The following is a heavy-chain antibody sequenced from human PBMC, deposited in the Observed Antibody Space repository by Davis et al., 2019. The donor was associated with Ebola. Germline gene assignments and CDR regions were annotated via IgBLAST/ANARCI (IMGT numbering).Heavy chain of an antibody. D-gene: IGHD2-2*01. Sequence: PSETLSLTCAVYGGSFSGYYWSWIRQPPGKGLEWIGEINHSGSTNYNPSLKSRVTISVDTSKNQFSLKLSSVTAADTAVYYCARALGTVVVPAAIYWFDPWGQGTLVTVSS. CDR1: GGSFSGYY. V-gene: IGHV4-34*01. J-gene: IGHJ5*02. CDR2: INHSGST. CDR3: ARALGTVVVPAAIYWFDP.